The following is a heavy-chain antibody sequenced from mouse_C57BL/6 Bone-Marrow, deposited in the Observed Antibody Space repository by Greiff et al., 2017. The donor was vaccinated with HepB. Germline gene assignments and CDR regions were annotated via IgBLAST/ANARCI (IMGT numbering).Heavy chain of an antibody. J-gene: IGHJ1*03. CDR1: GFNIKDDY. CDR3: TTGYYYGSSYSPYFDV. CDR2: IDPENGDT. Sequence: DVKLVESGAELVRPGASVKLSCTASGFNIKDDYMHWVKQRPEQGLEWIGWIDPENGDTEYASKFQGKATITADTSSNTAYLQLSSLTSEDTAVYYCTTGYYYGSSYSPYFDVWGTGTTVTVSS. D-gene: IGHD1-1*01. V-gene: IGHV14-4*01.